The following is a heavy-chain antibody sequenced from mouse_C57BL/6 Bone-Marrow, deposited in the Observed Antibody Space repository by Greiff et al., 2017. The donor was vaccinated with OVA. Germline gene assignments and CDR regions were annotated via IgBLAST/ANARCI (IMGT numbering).Heavy chain of an antibody. V-gene: IGHV1-69*01. Sequence: QVQLQQPGAELVMPGASVKLSCKASGYTFTSYWMHWVKQRPGQGLEWIGEIDPSDSYTNYNQKFKGKSTLTVDKSSSTAYMQLRSLTSEDSAVYDCARYDYGVWFAYWGQGTLVTVSA. CDR3: ARYDYGVWFAY. D-gene: IGHD2-4*01. J-gene: IGHJ3*01. CDR1: GYTFTSYW. CDR2: IDPSDSYT.